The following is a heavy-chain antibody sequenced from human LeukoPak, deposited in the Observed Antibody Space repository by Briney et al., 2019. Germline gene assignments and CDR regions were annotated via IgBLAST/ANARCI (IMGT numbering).Heavy chain of an antibody. D-gene: IGHD1-26*01. V-gene: IGHV3-74*01. CDR2: INSDGTTT. Sequence: GGSLRLSCAASGFTFSSYWMHWVRHAPGKGLVWVSRINSDGTTTSYADSVKGRVTISRDNAKNTLSLQVNSLRGEDTAVYFCARRAYSGSYYYFDNWGQGTLVTVSS. CDR1: GFTFSSYW. J-gene: IGHJ4*02. CDR3: ARRAYSGSYYYFDN.